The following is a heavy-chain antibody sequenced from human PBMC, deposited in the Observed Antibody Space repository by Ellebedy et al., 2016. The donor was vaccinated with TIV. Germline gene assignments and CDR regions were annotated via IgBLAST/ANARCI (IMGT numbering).Heavy chain of an antibody. J-gene: IGHJ4*02. D-gene: IGHD3-9*01. CDR3: AKQGVGYDILTGYYLFDY. V-gene: IGHV3-30-3*02. CDR1: GFTFSSYA. Sequence: GESLKISCAASGFTFSSYAMHWVRQAPGEGLEWVALISDNGINTNYADSVKGRFTISRDNSKNTLYLQMNSLRAEDTAVYYCAKQGVGYDILTGYYLFDYWGQGTLVTVSS. CDR2: ISDNGINT.